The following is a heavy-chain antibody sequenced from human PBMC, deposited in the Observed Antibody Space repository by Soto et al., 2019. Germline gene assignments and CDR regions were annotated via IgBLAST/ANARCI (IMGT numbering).Heavy chain of an antibody. D-gene: IGHD1-1*01. CDR3: ARRYGYSFDY. Sequence: QVQLQESGPGLVKPSETLSLTCTVSGGSISSYYWSWIRQPPGKGLEWIGYIYYSGSTNYNPSLKRRVTLSVDTSKNQFSLKLGSVTAADTAVYYCARRYGYSFDYWGQGTLVTVSS. J-gene: IGHJ4*02. CDR1: GGSISSYY. CDR2: IYYSGST. V-gene: IGHV4-59*08.